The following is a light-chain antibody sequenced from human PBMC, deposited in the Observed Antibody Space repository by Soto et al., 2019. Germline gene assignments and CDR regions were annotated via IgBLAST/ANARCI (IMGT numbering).Light chain of an antibody. J-gene: IGLJ3*02. CDR3: QAYDYSLTAFV. V-gene: IGLV1-40*01. CDR1: NSNLGAGYD. CDR2: GNR. Sequence: QSVLTQPPSVSGAPGQRVTISCTGNNSNLGAGYDVHWYQQLPGAAPKLVIFGNRNRPSGVPERFSGSNSGTSASLAITGLQAEDEAASYCQAYDYSLTAFVFGGGTKLTVL.